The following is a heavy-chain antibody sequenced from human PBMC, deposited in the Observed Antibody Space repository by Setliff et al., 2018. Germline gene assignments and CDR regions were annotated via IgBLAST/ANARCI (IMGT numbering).Heavy chain of an antibody. CDR2: IYNSGST. D-gene: IGHD5-18*01. CDR1: GGSISSYY. Sequence: KPSETLSLTCTVSGGSISSYYWSWIRQPPGKGLEWIGYIYNSGSTNYNPSLKSRVTISVDTSKNQISLKLTSVTAADTAVYYCVRDRTAYSYGLDVWAQGTTVTV. J-gene: IGHJ6*02. V-gene: IGHV4-59*01. CDR3: VRDRTAYSYGLDV.